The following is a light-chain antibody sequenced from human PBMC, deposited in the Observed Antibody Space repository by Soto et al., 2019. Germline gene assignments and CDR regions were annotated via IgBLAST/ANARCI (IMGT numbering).Light chain of an antibody. CDR2: GAS. CDR1: QSIGDN. J-gene: IGKJ5*01. CDR3: QQYGSPPT. Sequence: DNQITPSPSPLFASVGDRVTSTCRASQSIGDNLAWYQQKPGKAPKLLIYGASSLVSGVPSRFSGSGSGTDFTFTISSLQPEDIATYYCQQYGSPPTFGQGTRLEI. V-gene: IGKV1-33*01.